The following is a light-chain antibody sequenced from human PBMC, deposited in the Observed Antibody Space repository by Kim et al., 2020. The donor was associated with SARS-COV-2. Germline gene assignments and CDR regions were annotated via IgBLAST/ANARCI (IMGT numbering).Light chain of an antibody. CDR3: QQYGSSWT. Sequence: LSPGERATLSCRDSPSVSSSYLAWYQQKPGQAPRLLIYGASSRATGIPDRFSGSGSGTDFTLTISRLEPEDFAVYSCQQYGSSWTFGQGTKVDIK. V-gene: IGKV3-20*01. CDR1: PSVSSSY. J-gene: IGKJ1*01. CDR2: GAS.